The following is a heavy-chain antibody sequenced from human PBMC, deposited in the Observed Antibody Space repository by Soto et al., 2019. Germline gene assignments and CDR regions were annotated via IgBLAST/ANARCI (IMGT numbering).Heavy chain of an antibody. D-gene: IGHD2-15*01. Sequence: GGSLRLSCAASGFTFSNYWMTWVRQAPGKGLEWVANIKEDGSERHYVDSVKGRFTISRDNAKNSLYLQMNSLRVEDTAVYFCSRDVVVGAKALNYWGQGALVTVSS. CDR3: SRDVVVGAKALNY. CDR1: GFTFSNYW. V-gene: IGHV3-7*01. CDR2: IKEDGSER. J-gene: IGHJ4*02.